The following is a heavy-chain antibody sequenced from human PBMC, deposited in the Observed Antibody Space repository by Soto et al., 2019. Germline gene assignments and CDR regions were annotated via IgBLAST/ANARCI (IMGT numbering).Heavy chain of an antibody. CDR2: IYSGGST. CDR1: GFTVSSNY. Sequence: EVQLMESGGGLVQPGGSLRLSCAASGFTVSSNYMSWVRQAPGKGLEWVSVIYSGGSTYYADSVKGRFTISRDNSKNTLYLQMNSLRAEDTAVYYCARDRHSGYCTNGVCQLSYYYMDVWGKGTTVTVSS. J-gene: IGHJ6*03. CDR3: ARDRHSGYCTNGVCQLSYYYMDV. D-gene: IGHD2-8*01. V-gene: IGHV3-66*01.